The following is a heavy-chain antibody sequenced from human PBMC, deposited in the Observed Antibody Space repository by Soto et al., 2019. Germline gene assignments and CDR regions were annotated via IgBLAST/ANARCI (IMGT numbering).Heavy chain of an antibody. V-gene: IGHV5-51*01. D-gene: IGHD5-18*01. Sequence: PGESLKISCKGTGYDFTRDWIGWVRQMAGKGLECVGLFYPGDSNVKYSPSFQGQVALSADNLITTAYLQWSSLQASDTAMYYCVRQPAYSYGVREFDSWGQGTLVTV. J-gene: IGHJ4*02. CDR3: VRQPAYSYGVREFDS. CDR2: FYPGDSNV. CDR1: GYDFTRDW.